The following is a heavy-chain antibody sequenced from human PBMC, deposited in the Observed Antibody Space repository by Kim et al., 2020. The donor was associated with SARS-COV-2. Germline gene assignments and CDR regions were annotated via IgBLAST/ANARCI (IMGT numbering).Heavy chain of an antibody. V-gene: IGHV3-64D*09. CDR1: GFTFSSYA. CDR3: VKGPVLRYFDWLLWDDAFDI. CDR2: ISSNGGST. J-gene: IGHJ3*02. Sequence: GGSLRLSCSASGFTFSSYAMHWVRQAPGKGLEYVSAISSNGGSTYYADSVKGRFTISRDNSKNTLYLQMSSLRAEDTAVYYCVKGPVLRYFDWLLWDDAFDIWGQGTMVTVSS. D-gene: IGHD3-9*01.